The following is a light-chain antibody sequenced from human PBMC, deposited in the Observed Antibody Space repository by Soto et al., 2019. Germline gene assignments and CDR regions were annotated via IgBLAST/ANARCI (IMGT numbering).Light chain of an antibody. CDR2: GNS. CDR3: QSYDNSLGTSGI. J-gene: IGLJ1*01. CDR1: SSNIGAGYD. V-gene: IGLV1-40*01. Sequence: QSVLTQPPSVSGAPGQRVIISCTGSSSNIGAGYDVHWYQQLPGTAPKLLIYGNSNRPSGVPDRFSGSKSGTSASLAISGLQAEDEADYYGQSYDNSLGTSGIFGTGTKLTVL.